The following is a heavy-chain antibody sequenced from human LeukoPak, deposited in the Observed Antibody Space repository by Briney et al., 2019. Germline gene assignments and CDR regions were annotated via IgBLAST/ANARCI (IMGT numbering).Heavy chain of an antibody. Sequence: AASVKVSCKASGYTFTGYYMHWVRQAPGQGLEWMGWINPNSGANYAQKFQGRVTMARDTSISTAYMELSSLTSDDTAPYYCARSIGPAAEDCWGQGTLVTVSS. D-gene: IGHD6-13*01. CDR1: GYTFTGYY. J-gene: IGHJ4*02. CDR3: ARSIGPAAEDC. V-gene: IGHV1-2*02. CDR2: INPNSGA.